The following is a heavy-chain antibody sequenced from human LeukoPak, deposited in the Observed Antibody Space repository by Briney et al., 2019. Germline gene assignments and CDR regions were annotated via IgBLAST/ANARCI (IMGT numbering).Heavy chain of an antibody. Sequence: GGSLRLSCAASGFTFSDYAMSWVRQAPGRGLEWVSVISGSEDTAYYADSVKGRFTISRDNSQNTLFLQMNSLRAEDTAIYYCAEAGIVGRTFRIDYWGQGTLVTVSS. CDR2: ISGSEDTA. CDR3: AEAGIVGRTFRIDY. V-gene: IGHV3-23*01. D-gene: IGHD1-26*01. CDR1: GFTFSDYA. J-gene: IGHJ4*02.